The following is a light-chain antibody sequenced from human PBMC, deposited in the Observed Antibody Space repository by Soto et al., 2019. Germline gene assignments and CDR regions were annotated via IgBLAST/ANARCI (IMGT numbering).Light chain of an antibody. CDR1: SSNIGNNY. CDR3: GTWDSNLSAYV. CDR2: DNN. Sequence: QSVLTQPPSVSAAPGQKVTISCSGSSSNIGNNYVSWYQQLPGTAPKLLIYDNNKRPSGIPDRFSGSKSGTSATLGITGLQTGDEADYHCGTWDSNLSAYVFGTGTKVTVL. J-gene: IGLJ1*01. V-gene: IGLV1-51*01.